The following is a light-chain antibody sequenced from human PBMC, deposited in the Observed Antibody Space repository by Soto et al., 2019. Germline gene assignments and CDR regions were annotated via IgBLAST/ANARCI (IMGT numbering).Light chain of an antibody. V-gene: IGKV4-1*01. J-gene: IGKJ2*01. Sequence: DIVMTQFPDALAVSLGERATINCKSSQSVLYSSNNRNYLAWYQQKAGKPPKLLIYWASTRESGVPDRFSGSGSGTDFTLTISSLQAEDVAVYYCQQCYDTPYTFGQGTKLEIK. CDR2: WAS. CDR1: QSVLYSSNNRNY. CDR3: QQCYDTPYT.